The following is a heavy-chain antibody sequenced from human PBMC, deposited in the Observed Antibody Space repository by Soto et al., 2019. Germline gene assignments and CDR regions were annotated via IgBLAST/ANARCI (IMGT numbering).Heavy chain of an antibody. V-gene: IGHV4-30-4*08. CDR2: IHYSGSI. CDR3: DREDDGGDRDYYGLDV. Sequence: SETLSLTCTVSGGSISYEYYHWTWIRQSPGKGLEWIGYIHYSGSIIYNPSFKSRVTISVDTSKNQFSLQLRSVTAADTAVYFCDREDDGGDRDYYGLDVWGQGTTVTVSS. CDR1: GGSISYEYYH. D-gene: IGHD2-21*02. J-gene: IGHJ6*02.